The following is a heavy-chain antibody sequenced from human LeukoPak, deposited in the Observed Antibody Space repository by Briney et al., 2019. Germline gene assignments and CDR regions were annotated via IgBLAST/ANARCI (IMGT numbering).Heavy chain of an antibody. J-gene: IGHJ4*02. V-gene: IGHV3-53*01. Sequence: GGSLRLSRAASGFIVRKNYMSWVRQAPGKGLEWVSVIYPAGDTYYGDSVKGRFTISRDNSKNTLNLQMNSLRAEDAAVYYCTRGPSSAAFDYWGQGVLVTVSS. CDR2: IYPAGDT. CDR1: GFIVRKNY. CDR3: TRGPSSAAFDY. D-gene: IGHD6-13*01.